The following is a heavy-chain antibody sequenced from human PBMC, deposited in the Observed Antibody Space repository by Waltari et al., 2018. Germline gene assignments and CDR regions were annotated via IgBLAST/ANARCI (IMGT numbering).Heavy chain of an antibody. CDR2: ISYTGTT. D-gene: IGHD3-16*01. CDR3: ATYVGVSIGTAAFDV. CDR1: GGSIIRNRHY. J-gene: IGHJ3*01. Sequence: QLHLQEAGPGLVKPSETLSLTCSVSGGSIIRNRHYWAWIRQPPGKGLEWTATISYTGTTYYNPSLRSRVTISVDMAKNQFSLKLTSVTPADTAVYYCATYVGVSIGTAAFDVWGQGTMVTVSS. V-gene: IGHV4-39*01.